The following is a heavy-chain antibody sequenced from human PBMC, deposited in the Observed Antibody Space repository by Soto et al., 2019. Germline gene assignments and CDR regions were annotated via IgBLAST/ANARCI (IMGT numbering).Heavy chain of an antibody. CDR1: VFTFSSYA. J-gene: IGHJ6*02. Sequence: RRLSFAASVFTFSSYAMSWVRQAPGKGLEWVSAISGSGGSTYYADSVKGRFTISRDNSKNTLYLQMNSLRAEDTAVYYCAKRLYLRPYYYYGMDVWGQGPPVTV. D-gene: IGHD2-8*01. V-gene: IGHV3-23*01. CDR2: ISGSGGST. CDR3: AKRLYLRPYYYYGMDV.